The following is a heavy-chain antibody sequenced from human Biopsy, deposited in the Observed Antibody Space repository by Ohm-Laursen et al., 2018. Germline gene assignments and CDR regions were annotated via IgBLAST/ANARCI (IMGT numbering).Heavy chain of an antibody. CDR1: GGTFINYA. CDR2: IIPMFGTA. CDR3: ARGPHSGSHSCFDY. J-gene: IGHJ4*02. D-gene: IGHD1-26*01. V-gene: IGHV1-69*13. Sequence: SVKVSCKASGGTFINYAISWVRLAPGQGLEWMGGIIPMFGTANYAQMFQGRVTISADGSTGTSYMELSSLTTEDTAIYYCARGPHSGSHSCFDYWGRGTLVTVPS.